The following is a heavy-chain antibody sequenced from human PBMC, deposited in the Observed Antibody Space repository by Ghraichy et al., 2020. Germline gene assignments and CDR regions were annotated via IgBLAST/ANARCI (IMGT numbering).Heavy chain of an antibody. J-gene: IGHJ4*02. CDR2: ISYDGSNK. D-gene: IGHD3-22*01. CDR1: GFTFSSYA. CDR3: ARDLIVVVITTGNGPGDY. Sequence: GGSLRLSCAASGFTFSSYAMHWVRQAPGKGLEWVAVISYDGSNKYYADSVKGRFTISRDNSKNTLYLQMNSLRAEDTAVYYCARDLIVVVITTGNGPGDYWGQGTLVTVSS. V-gene: IGHV3-30-3*01.